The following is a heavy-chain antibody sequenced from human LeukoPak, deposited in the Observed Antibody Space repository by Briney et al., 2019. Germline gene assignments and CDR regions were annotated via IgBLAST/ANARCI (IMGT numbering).Heavy chain of an antibody. Sequence: PGRSLRLSCKASGFTFYHYAMHWVRQVPGKGLEWVSSINWSSETIGYADSVKGRFTISRDNVKNSLFHQMNSLRAEDTAVYYCARVPLRLGDPYGYWGQGTLVTVSS. J-gene: IGHJ4*02. V-gene: IGHV3-9*01. CDR1: GFTFYHYA. CDR3: ARVPLRLGDPYGY. D-gene: IGHD3-16*01. CDR2: INWSSETI.